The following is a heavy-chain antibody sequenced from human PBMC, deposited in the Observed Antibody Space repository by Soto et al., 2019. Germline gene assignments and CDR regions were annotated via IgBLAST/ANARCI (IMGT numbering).Heavy chain of an antibody. V-gene: IGHV3-21*01. Sequence: GGSLRLSCAASGFTFSSYSMNWVRQAPGKGLEWVSSISSSSSYIYYADSVKGRFTISRDNAKNSLYLQMNSLRAEDTAVYYCAREKETEYYYDSSGYNYWGQGTLVTVSS. CDR1: GFTFSSYS. J-gene: IGHJ4*02. CDR2: ISSSSSYI. CDR3: AREKETEYYYDSSGYNY. D-gene: IGHD3-22*01.